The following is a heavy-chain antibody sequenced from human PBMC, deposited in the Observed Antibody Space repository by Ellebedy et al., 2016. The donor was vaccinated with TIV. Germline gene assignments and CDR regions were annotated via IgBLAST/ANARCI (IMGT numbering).Heavy chain of an antibody. CDR3: ARGGIVVVPAAMGFESRGWFDP. V-gene: IGHV1-2*02. J-gene: IGHJ5*02. CDR2: INPNSGGT. CDR1: GYTFTGYY. Sequence: ASVKVSCXASGYTFTGYYMHWVRQAPGQGLEWMGWINPNSGGTNYAQKFQGRVTMTRDTSISTAYMELSRLRSDDTAVYYCARGGIVVVPAAMGFESRGWFDPWGQGTLVTVSS. D-gene: IGHD2-2*01.